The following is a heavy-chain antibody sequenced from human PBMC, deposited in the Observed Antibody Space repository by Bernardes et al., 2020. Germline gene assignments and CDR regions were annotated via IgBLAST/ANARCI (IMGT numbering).Heavy chain of an antibody. CDR3: AHTSWKQWLVRFEPFDY. D-gene: IGHD6-19*01. J-gene: IGHJ4*02. CDR1: GFSLSTSGVG. V-gene: IGHV2-5*02. Sequence: SGPTLVKPTQTLTLTCTFSGFSLSTSGVGVGWIRQPPGKALEWLALIYWDDDKRYSPSLKSRLTITKDTSKNQVVLTMTNMDPVDTATYYCAHTSWKQWLVRFEPFDYWGQGTLVTVSS. CDR2: IYWDDDK.